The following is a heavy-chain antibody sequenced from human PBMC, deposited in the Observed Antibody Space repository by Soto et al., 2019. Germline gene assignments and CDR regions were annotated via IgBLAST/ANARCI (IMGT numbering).Heavy chain of an antibody. CDR3: ARLRCSSTSCYRSSDAFDI. V-gene: IGHV4-34*01. D-gene: IGHD2-2*01. Sequence: QVQLQQWGAGLLKPSETLSLNCALYGGSFSAYYWSWIRQPPGKGLEWIGEINHSGSTNYNPSLKSRVTISIDTSKNQFSLKLSSVSAADTAVYYCARLRCSSTSCYRSSDAFDIWGQGTMVTVSS. J-gene: IGHJ3*02. CDR2: INHSGST. CDR1: GGSFSAYY.